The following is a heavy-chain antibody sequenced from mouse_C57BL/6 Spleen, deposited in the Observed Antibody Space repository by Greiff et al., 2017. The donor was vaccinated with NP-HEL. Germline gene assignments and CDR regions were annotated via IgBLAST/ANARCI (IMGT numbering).Heavy chain of an antibody. J-gene: IGHJ2*01. CDR3: SQMWGYGDSLDY. Sequence: QVQLKESGPGILQPSQTLSLSCSFSGFSLGTSNMGIVWIRQPSGKGLEWLAHIWWNDDKYYNPSLKSQLTISKATSNNQVFLKITSVDTADTATYYCSQMWGYGDSLDYWGQGTTLTVSS. V-gene: IGHV8-5*01. D-gene: IGHD1-1*01. CDR2: IWWNDDK. CDR1: GFSLGTSNMG.